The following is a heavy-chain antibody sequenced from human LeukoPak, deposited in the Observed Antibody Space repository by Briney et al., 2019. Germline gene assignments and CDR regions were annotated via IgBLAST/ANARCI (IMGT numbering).Heavy chain of an antibody. Sequence: GGSLRLSCAASGFTFSSYAMHWVRQAPGKGLEWVAVISYDGSNKYYADSVKGRFTISRDNSKNTLYLQMNSLRAEDTAVYYCARDPDSSSWYQKAFDIWGQGTMVTVSS. V-gene: IGHV3-30*04. CDR2: ISYDGSNK. D-gene: IGHD6-13*01. J-gene: IGHJ3*02. CDR1: GFTFSSYA. CDR3: ARDPDSSSWYQKAFDI.